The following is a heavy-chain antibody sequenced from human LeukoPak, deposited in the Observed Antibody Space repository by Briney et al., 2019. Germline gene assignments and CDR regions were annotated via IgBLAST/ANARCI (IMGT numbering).Heavy chain of an antibody. CDR2: IYYSGST. Sequence: SETLSLTCTVSNGSFRSYYWSWVRQSPGKGLEWIGYIYYSGSTNYNPSLKSRVTISIHTSRNQFSLMLSSVTAADTAMYYCARYYDRPRFHYWAQGTLVTVSS. D-gene: IGHD3-16*01. J-gene: IGHJ4*02. CDR3: ARYYDRPRFHY. CDR1: NGSFRSYY. V-gene: IGHV4-59*08.